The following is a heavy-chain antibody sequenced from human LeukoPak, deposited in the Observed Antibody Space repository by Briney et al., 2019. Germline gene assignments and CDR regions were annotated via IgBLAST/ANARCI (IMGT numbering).Heavy chain of an antibody. D-gene: IGHD6-13*01. CDR2: IYYSGST. CDR3: ARGVAAAGQYYFDY. J-gene: IGHJ4*02. CDR1: GGSISSTSYY. V-gene: IGHV4-39*01. Sequence: SDTLSLTCTVSGGSISSTSYYWGWIRQPPGKGLEWIGTIYYSGSTYCNPSLKSRVTISVDTSKNQLSLKLSSVTAADTAVYYCARGVAAAGQYYFDYWGQGTLVTVSS.